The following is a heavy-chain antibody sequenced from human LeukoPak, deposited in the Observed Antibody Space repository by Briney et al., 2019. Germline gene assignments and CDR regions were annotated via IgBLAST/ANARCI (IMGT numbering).Heavy chain of an antibody. D-gene: IGHD2-15*01. CDR1: GFTFSNYA. CDR3: ARFYCSGGSCRSYYFDY. J-gene: IGHJ4*02. CDR2: ISGSGGAT. Sequence: GGSLRLSCAASGFTFSNYAMSWVRQAPGKGLEWVSPISGSGGATYYADSVKGRFTISRDNSKNTLYLQMNSLRAEDTAVYYCARFYCSGGSCRSYYFDYWGQGTLVTVSS. V-gene: IGHV3-23*01.